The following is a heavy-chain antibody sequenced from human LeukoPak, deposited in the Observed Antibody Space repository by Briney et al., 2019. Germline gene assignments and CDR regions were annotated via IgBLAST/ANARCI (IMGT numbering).Heavy chain of an antibody. CDR3: AREPGGVRRYFDY. Sequence: SVKVSCKASGGNLGNYAISWVRQAPGQGLEWMGRIVPIFGSTNFAQKFQDRLTIAADKATNTLYLELTDLRSDDTAVYYCAREPGGVRRYFDYWDQGTLVTVSS. V-gene: IGHV1-69*06. CDR2: IVPIFGST. CDR1: GGNLGNYA. D-gene: IGHD1-26*01. J-gene: IGHJ4*02.